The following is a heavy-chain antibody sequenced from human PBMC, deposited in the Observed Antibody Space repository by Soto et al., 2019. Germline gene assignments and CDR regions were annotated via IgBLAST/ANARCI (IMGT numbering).Heavy chain of an antibody. CDR2: ISGSGGST. D-gene: IGHD3-10*01. CDR1: GFTFSSYA. Sequence: EVQLLESGGGLVQPGGSLSLSCAASGFTFSSYAMSWVRQAPGKGLEWVSAISGSGGSTYYADSVNGRFTISRDNSKNTLYLQMNSLRAEDTAVYYCANASGWFGEFDYWGQGTLVTVSS. V-gene: IGHV3-23*01. CDR3: ANASGWFGEFDY. J-gene: IGHJ4*02.